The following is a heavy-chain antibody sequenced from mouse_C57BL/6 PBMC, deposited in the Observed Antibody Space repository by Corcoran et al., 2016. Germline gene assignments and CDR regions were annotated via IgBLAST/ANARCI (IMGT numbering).Heavy chain of an antibody. CDR1: GYTFTDYY. CDR3: GDGYYGAY. CDR2: INPNNGGT. D-gene: IGHD2-3*01. J-gene: IGHJ3*01. Sequence: EVQLQQSGPELVKPGASVKISCKASGYTFTDYYMNWVKQSHGKSLEWIGDINPNNGGTSYNQKFKGKATLTVDKSSSTAYMELRSLTSEDSAVYYCGDGYYGAYWGQGTLVTVSA. V-gene: IGHV1-26*01.